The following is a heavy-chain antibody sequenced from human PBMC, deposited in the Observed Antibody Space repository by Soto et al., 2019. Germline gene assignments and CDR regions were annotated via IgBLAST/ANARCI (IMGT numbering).Heavy chain of an antibody. CDR2: IYKSATT. CDR3: ARGRYCLTGRCFPNWFDS. J-gene: IGHJ5*01. CDR1: GDSISNLDYF. Sequence: SETLSLTCSVSGDSISNLDYFWAWIRQPPGQALEYIGYIYKSATTYYNPSFESRVAISVDTSKSQFSLNVTSVTAADTAVYFCARGRYCLTGRCFPNWFDSWGEGALVTVSS. V-gene: IGHV4-30-4*01. D-gene: IGHD7-27*01.